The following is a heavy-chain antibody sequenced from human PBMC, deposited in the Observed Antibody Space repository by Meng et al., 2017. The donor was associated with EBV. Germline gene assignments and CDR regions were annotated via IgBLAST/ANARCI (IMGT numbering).Heavy chain of an antibody. V-gene: IGHV1-8*01. Sequence: VELVQSWAEVKKPGASVKVYCKASGYTFTSYDINWVRQATGQGLEWMGWMNPNSGNTGYAQKFQGRVTMTRNTSISTAYMELSSLRSEDTAVYYCARGPYYYDSSGYYYGEFDPWGQGTLVTVSS. CDR1: GYTFTSYD. J-gene: IGHJ5*02. CDR3: ARGPYYYDSSGYYYGEFDP. CDR2: MNPNSGNT. D-gene: IGHD3-22*01.